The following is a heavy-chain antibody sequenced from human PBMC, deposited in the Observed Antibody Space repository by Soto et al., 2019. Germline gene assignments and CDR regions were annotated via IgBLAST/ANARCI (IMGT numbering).Heavy chain of an antibody. CDR2: IDNAGTDS. CDR1: GFTLSGRS. J-gene: IGHJ6*04. CDR3: ARGWFGPDA. Sequence: EVQLVESGGGLVQPGGSLRLSCAASGFTLSGRSMHWVRQAPGKGLVWVSGIDNAGTDSTYADSVKGRFTSSRDNAKNMLYLQMNSLRVEDTAVYYCARGWFGPDAWGKGTTVTVSP. V-gene: IGHV3-74*01. D-gene: IGHD3-10*01.